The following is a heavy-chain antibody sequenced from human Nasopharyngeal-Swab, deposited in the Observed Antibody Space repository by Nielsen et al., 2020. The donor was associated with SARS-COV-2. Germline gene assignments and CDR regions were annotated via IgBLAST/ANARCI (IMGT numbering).Heavy chain of an antibody. J-gene: IGHJ5*02. V-gene: IGHV3-74*01. CDR3: ARESSSWYWFDP. D-gene: IGHD6-13*01. Sequence: GESLKISCAASGFTFSSHWMHWFRQAPGKGLVWVSRINSDGSSTSYVDSVKGRFTISRDNTKNALYLQMNSLRAEDTAVYYCARESSSWYWFDPWGQGTLVTVSS. CDR2: INSDGSST. CDR1: GFTFSSHW.